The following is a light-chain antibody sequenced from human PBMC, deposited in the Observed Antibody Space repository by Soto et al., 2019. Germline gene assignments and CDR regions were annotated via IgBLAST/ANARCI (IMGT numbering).Light chain of an antibody. CDR2: GVT. J-gene: IGLJ1*01. CDR3: FSHRSRDSHV. Sequence: QSSLTESASVSGSPGQSITISCTGTSSDIGAYNYVSWYQQYPGKAPKLMIYGVTNRPSGVSNRFSGSKTGNTASLTISGLQAEDEADYYCFSHRSRDSHVSGTGTRSPS. V-gene: IGLV2-14*01. CDR1: SSDIGAYNY.